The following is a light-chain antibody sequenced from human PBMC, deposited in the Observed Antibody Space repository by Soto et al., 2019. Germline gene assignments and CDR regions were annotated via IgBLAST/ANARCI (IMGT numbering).Light chain of an antibody. CDR2: DAS. CDR1: QSVSSN. V-gene: IGKV3-15*01. J-gene: IGKJ1*01. CDR3: HQYNNWPRT. Sequence: EIVMTQSPAILSVSPCERATLSCRASQSVSSNLAWYQQKPGQAPRLLIYDASARATGIPARFSGSGSGTEFTLIITGLQSEDFAVYYCHQYNNWPRTFGQGTKVDIK.